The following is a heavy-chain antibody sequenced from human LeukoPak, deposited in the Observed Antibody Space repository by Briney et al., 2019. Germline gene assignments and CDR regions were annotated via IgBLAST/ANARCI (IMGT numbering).Heavy chain of an antibody. J-gene: IGHJ4*02. Sequence: GGSLRLSCAASGFTLSSYAMSWVRKGPGKGLEWVSAISGSGGSTYYADSVKGRFTISRDNSKNTLYLQMNSLRAEDTAVYYCAKIRRSSWYPGALDYWGQGTLVTVSS. D-gene: IGHD6-13*01. V-gene: IGHV3-23*01. CDR1: GFTLSSYA. CDR3: AKIRRSSWYPGALDY. CDR2: ISGSGGST.